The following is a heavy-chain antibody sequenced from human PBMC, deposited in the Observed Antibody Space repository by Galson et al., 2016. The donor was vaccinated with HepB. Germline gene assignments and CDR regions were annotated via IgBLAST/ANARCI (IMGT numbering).Heavy chain of an antibody. V-gene: IGHV3-7*03. J-gene: IGHJ4*01. CDR1: GFPLTLYY. Sequence: SLRLSCAVSGFPLTLYYMSWVRQAPGKGLEWVANIKEDGSEKHYADSVKGRFTISRDNAKNSLYLQMNGLRAEDTAVYYCARGGPGGWLQDYWGQGTLVTVSS. CDR3: ARGGPGGWLQDY. CDR2: IKEDGSEK. D-gene: IGHD5-12*01.